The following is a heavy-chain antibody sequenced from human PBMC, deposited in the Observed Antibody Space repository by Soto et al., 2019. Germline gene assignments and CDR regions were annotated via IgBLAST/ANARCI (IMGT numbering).Heavy chain of an antibody. Sequence: QVQLQESGPGLVKPSQTLSLTCTVSGGSVRSDDYYWNWIRQPPGKGLECIGSIYYSGSTAYNPSLQSRVSISVDTSKNQFSLKLSSVTAADTAVYYCAREGPGGLDYWGQGTLVTVSS. CDR1: GGSVRSDDYY. J-gene: IGHJ4*02. CDR2: IYYSGST. V-gene: IGHV4-30-4*01. D-gene: IGHD3-16*01. CDR3: AREGPGGLDY.